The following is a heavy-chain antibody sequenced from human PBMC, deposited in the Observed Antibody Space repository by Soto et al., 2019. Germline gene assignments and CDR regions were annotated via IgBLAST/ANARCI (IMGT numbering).Heavy chain of an antibody. CDR3: ARVSRYYYDSSGYYYFDY. V-gene: IGHV4-34*01. D-gene: IGHD3-22*01. J-gene: IGHJ4*02. Sequence: KTSETLSLTCAVYGGSFSGYYWSWIRQPPGKGLEWIGEINHSGSTNYNPSLKSRVTISVDTSKNQFSLKLSSVTAADTAVYYCARVSRYYYDSSGYYYFDYWGQGTLVTVSS. CDR1: GGSFSGYY. CDR2: INHSGST.